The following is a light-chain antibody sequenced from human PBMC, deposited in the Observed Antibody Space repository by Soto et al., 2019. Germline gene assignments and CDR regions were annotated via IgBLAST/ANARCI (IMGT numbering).Light chain of an antibody. J-gene: IGKJ5*01. Sequence: EIQMTQSPSSLSASVGDRVTITCQASQDINNYLNWYQQKPGKAPKLLIYDASNLETGVPSRFIGSGSGTDFTFTISSLQPEDIATYYCQQYDNLPPFTFGQGTRLEMK. CDR2: DAS. V-gene: IGKV1-33*01. CDR3: QQYDNLPPFT. CDR1: QDINNY.